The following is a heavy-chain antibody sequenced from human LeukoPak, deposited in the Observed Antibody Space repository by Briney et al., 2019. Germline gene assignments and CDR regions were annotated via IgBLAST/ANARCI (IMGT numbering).Heavy chain of an antibody. CDR3: ARGRITYYYYGMDV. J-gene: IGHJ6*02. D-gene: IGHD3-3*01. V-gene: IGHV3-48*01. Sequence: GGSLRLSCAMSGFTLSHYQMNWVRQAPGKGLEWVSYINSGSEAIYYADSVKGRFIISRDNAKNSLYLQMNSLRAEDTAVYYCARGRITYYYYGMDVWGQGTTVTVSS. CDR2: INSGSEAI. CDR1: GFTLSHYQ.